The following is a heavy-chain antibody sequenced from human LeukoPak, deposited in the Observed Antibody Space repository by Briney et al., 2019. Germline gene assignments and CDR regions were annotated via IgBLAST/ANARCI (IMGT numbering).Heavy chain of an antibody. J-gene: IGHJ4*02. V-gene: IGHV3-48*04. CDR1: GFTFSSYW. Sequence: GGSSRLSCAASGFTFSSYWMHWVRQAPGKGLDWVSYISGSSYTIYYADSVKGRFTISRDNAKNSLYLQMNSPRPEDTAVYYCARDSSGYYLGAIDYWGQGTLVTVSS. CDR2: ISGSSYTI. D-gene: IGHD3-3*01. CDR3: ARDSSGYYLGAIDY.